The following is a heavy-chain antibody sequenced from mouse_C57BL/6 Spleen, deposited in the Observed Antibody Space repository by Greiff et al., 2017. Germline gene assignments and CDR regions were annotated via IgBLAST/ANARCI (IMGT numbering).Heavy chain of an antibody. J-gene: IGHJ1*03. Sequence: QVQLQQPGAELVKPGASVKLSCKASGYTFTSYWMHWVKQRPGRGLEWIGRIDPNSGGTKYNEKFKSKATLTVDKPSSTAYMQLSSLTSEDSAVYYCAREVGPMVTTAYWYFDVWGTGTTVTVSS. CDR3: AREVGPMVTTAYWYFDV. V-gene: IGHV1-72*01. CDR1: GYTFTSYW. D-gene: IGHD2-2*01. CDR2: IDPNSGGT.